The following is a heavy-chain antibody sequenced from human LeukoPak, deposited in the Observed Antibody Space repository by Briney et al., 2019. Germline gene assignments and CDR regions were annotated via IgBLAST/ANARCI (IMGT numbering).Heavy chain of an antibody. CDR2: IYYSGST. CDR1: GGSISSGGYY. J-gene: IGHJ6*02. V-gene: IGHV4-31*03. D-gene: IGHD2-21*02. Sequence: SETLSLTCTVSGGSISSGGYYWSWIRQHPGKGLEWIGYIYYSGSTYYNPSLKSRVTISVDTSKNQFSLKLSSVTAADTAVYYCARVRGDHCGGDCYTSVVDVWGQGTTVTVSS. CDR3: ARVRGDHCGGDCYTSVVDV.